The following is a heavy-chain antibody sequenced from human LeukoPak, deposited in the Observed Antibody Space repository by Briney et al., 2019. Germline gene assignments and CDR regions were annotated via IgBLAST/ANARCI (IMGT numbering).Heavy chain of an antibody. CDR3: ARGVTYYYDSSGYYFDY. CDR2: INPSGGST. J-gene: IGHJ4*02. CDR1: GYTFTSYY. V-gene: IGHV1-46*01. D-gene: IGHD3-22*01. Sequence: GASVKVSCKASGYTFTSYYMHWVRQAPGQGLEWMGIINPSGGSTSYAQKFQGRVTMTRDTSTSTVYMELSSLRSEDTAVYYCARGVTYYYDSSGYYFDYWGQGTLVTVSS.